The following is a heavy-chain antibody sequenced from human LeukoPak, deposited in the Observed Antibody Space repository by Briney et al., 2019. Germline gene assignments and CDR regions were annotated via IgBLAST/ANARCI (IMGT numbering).Heavy chain of an antibody. V-gene: IGHV3-74*01. D-gene: IGHD5-12*01. J-gene: IGHJ4*02. CDR3: AIGMVATSPFDY. CDR2: IHSDGSST. Sequence: GGSLRLSCAASGFTFSSYGMRWVRQAPGEGLVWVSRIHSDGSSTSYADPVKGRFTISRDNAQNTLYLQLNSMSAEDTAVYYGAIGMVATSPFDYWGQGTLVTVSS. CDR1: GFTFSSYG.